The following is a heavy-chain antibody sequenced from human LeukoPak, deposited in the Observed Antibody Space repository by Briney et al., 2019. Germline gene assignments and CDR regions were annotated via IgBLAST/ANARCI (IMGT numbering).Heavy chain of an antibody. D-gene: IGHD5-18*01. CDR1: GFTFSSYG. CDR3: ARDYGYSPDY. V-gene: IGHV3-33*01. Sequence: GGLLRFSCAASGFTFSSYGMHWVRQAAGKGLGWVAVIWYDGGNKYYADSVKGRFTISRDNSKNTLYLQMNSLRAEDTAVYYCARDYGYSPDYWGQGTLVTVSS. J-gene: IGHJ4*02. CDR2: IWYDGGNK.